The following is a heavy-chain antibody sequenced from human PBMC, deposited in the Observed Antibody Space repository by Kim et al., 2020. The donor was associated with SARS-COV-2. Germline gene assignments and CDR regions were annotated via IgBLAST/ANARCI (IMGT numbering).Heavy chain of an antibody. CDR2: VSHDGSET. J-gene: IGHJ6*02. D-gene: IGHD3-10*01. CDR1: GFTFSSYD. Sequence: GGSLRLSCAASGFTFSSYDMHWVRQAPGKGLEWVALVSHDGSETYHAGSVKGRFTISRDNSKKTLYLQMNSLRHEDTAVYFCARVGRMVRGIIVNYYAMDVWGHGTTVTVSS. V-gene: IGHV3-30*03. CDR3: ARVGRMVRGIIVNYYAMDV.